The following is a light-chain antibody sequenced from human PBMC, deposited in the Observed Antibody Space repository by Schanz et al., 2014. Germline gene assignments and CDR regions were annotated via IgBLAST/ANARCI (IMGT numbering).Light chain of an antibody. V-gene: IGKV1-17*01. CDR3: QQFSTFPLT. CDR1: QDIRND. CDR2: AAS. J-gene: IGKJ4*01. Sequence: DIQMTQSPSSVSASVGDKVTITCRASQDIRNDLGWYQQKPGKAPKLLIYAASSLQSGVPSRFSGSGSGTEFTLTISSLQPDDFATYYCQQFSTFPLTFGGGTKVEIK.